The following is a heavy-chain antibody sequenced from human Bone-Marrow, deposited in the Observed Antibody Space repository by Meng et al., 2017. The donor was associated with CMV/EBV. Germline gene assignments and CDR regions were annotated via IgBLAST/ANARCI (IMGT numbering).Heavy chain of an antibody. D-gene: IGHD1-26*01. CDR3: AREGPILMGAAFDF. J-gene: IGHJ4*02. V-gene: IGHV3-7*01. CDR2: IKQDGSGK. Sequence: GGTLRLPCAASGFTFSSYDMHWVRQATGKGLEWVANIKQDGSGKYYVDSVKGRFTISRDNAKNSLYLQMNSLRAEDTAVYYCAREGPILMGAAFDFWGQGTLVTVSS. CDR1: GFTFSSYD.